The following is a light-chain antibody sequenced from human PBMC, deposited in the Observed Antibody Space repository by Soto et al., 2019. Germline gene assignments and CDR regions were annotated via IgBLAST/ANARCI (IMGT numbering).Light chain of an antibody. CDR1: QTISSN. J-gene: IGKJ3*01. V-gene: IGKV3-15*01. CDR2: GAS. Sequence: DIVMTQSPATLSVSPGERATISCRASQTISSNLAWYQQKPGQTPRLLIYGASTRAAGIPARFSGSGSGTDFTLTITSLQSEDVAVYYCQQYNNWPPFTFGPGTKVDIK. CDR3: QQYNNWPPFT.